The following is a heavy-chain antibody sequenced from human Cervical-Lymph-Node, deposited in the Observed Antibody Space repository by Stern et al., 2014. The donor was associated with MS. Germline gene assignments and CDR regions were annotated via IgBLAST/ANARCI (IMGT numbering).Heavy chain of an antibody. CDR1: GFTFTSSA. J-gene: IGHJ3*02. Sequence: QMQLVQSGPEVKKPGTSVKVSCKASGFTFTSSAVQWVRQARGQRLAWIGWITVGSGNTNYAQKFQERVTITRDMSTSTAYMELSSLRSEDTAVYYCAAEPMYYSDSVGAFDIWGQGTMVTVSS. CDR3: AAEPMYYSDSVGAFDI. V-gene: IGHV1-58*01. D-gene: IGHD3-22*01. CDR2: ITVGSGNT.